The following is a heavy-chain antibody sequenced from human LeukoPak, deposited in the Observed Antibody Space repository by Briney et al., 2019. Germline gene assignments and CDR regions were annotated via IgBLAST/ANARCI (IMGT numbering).Heavy chain of an antibody. D-gene: IGHD5-18*01. CDR2: IWYDGSNK. CDR3: AKDRGSYGYDY. CDR1: GFTFSSSG. Sequence: GGSLRLSCAASGFTFSSSGMHWVRQAPGKGLEWVAVIWYDGSNKYYADSVKGRFTISRDNSKNTLYLQMNSLRAEDTAVYYCAKDRGSYGYDYWGQGTLVTVSS. J-gene: IGHJ4*02. V-gene: IGHV3-33*06.